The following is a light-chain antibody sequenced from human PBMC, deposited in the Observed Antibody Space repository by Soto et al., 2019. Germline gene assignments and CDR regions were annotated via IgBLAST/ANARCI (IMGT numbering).Light chain of an antibody. V-gene: IGKV4-1*01. J-gene: IGKJ1*01. CDR3: QQYYTNSWS. CDR2: WAS. Sequence: DIVMTQSPDSLAVSLGERATINCKSSQSVLYSPNNKNYLAWYQHKPGQPPKMLIYWASIRKSGVPDRFSGSGSGTDFTLTISSLQSEDVAVYYCQQYYTNSWSFGQGTKVEIK. CDR1: QSVLYSPNNKNY.